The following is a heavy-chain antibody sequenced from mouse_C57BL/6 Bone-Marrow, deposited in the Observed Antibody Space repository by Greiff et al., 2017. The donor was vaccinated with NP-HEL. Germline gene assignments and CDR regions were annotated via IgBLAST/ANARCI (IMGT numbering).Heavy chain of an antibody. CDR3: ARFPKGYAMDY. CDR2: IYPGDGDT. Sequence: VQGVESGPELVKPGASVKISCKASGYAFSSSWMNWVKQRPGKGLEWIGRIYPGDGDTNYNGKFKGKATLTADKSSSTAYMQLSSLTSEDSAVYFCARFPKGYAMDYWGQGTSVTVSS. CDR1: GYAFSSSW. V-gene: IGHV1-82*01. J-gene: IGHJ4*01.